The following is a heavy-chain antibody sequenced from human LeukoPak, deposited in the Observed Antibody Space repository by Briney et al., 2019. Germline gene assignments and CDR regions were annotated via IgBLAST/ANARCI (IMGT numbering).Heavy chain of an antibody. V-gene: IGHV4-39*01. CDR2: ICYSGST. D-gene: IGHD5-24*01. Sequence: SETLSLTCSVSGGSIGSSSYCWGWIRQPPGKGLEWIGTICYSGSTFYNPSLKSRVTLSVDTSKNQFSLKLSSVTAADTAVYYCARTENYIPEDCSDPWAREPWSPSPQ. CDR1: GGSIGSSSYC. CDR3: ARTENYIPEDCSDP. J-gene: IGHJ5*02.